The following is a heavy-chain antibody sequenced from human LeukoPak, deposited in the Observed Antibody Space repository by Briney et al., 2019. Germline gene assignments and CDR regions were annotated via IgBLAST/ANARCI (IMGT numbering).Heavy chain of an antibody. CDR2: ISYDGSNK. CDR1: GFTFSSYA. J-gene: IGHJ4*02. V-gene: IGHV3-30-3*01. CDR3: ARGIYCSSTSCSVHFDY. Sequence: GGSLRLSCAASGFTFSSYAMHWVRQAPGKGLEWVAVISYDGSNKYYADSVKGRFTISRDNSKNTLYLQMNSLRAEDTAVYYCARGIYCSSTSCSVHFDYWGQGTLVTVSS. D-gene: IGHD2-2*01.